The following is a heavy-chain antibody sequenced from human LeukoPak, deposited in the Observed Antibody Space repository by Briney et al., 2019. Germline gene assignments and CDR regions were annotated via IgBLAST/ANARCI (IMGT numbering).Heavy chain of an antibody. CDR2: IYIGGNT. Sequence: PGGSLRLSCAASGFTFSSYAMSWVRQAPGKGLEWVSLIYIGGNTFYADSVKGRFTISRDNSKNTLYLQMNSLRAEDTAVYYCAREDGSGSYPGYYYGMDVWGQGTTVTVSS. D-gene: IGHD3-10*01. CDR3: AREDGSGSYPGYYYGMDV. CDR1: GFTFSSYA. V-gene: IGHV3-53*01. J-gene: IGHJ6*02.